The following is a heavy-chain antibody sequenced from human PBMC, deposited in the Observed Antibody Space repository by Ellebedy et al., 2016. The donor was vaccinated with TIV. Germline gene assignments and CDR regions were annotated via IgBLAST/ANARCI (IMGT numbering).Heavy chain of an antibody. CDR2: IYYSGST. D-gene: IGHD3-3*01. Sequence: MPGGSLRLSCTVSGGSISSYYWSWIRQPPGKGLEWIGYIYYSGSTNYNTSLKSRVTISVDTSKNQFSLKLSSVTAADTAVYYCARHVALGSGYYDFWSGYGAFDIWGQGTMVTVSS. V-gene: IGHV4-59*08. CDR3: ARHVALGSGYYDFWSGYGAFDI. CDR1: GGSISSYY. J-gene: IGHJ3*02.